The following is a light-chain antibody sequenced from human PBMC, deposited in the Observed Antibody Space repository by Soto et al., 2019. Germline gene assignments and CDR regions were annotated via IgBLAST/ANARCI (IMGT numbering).Light chain of an antibody. CDR2: SAS. Sequence: EIVLTQAPGTLSLSPGERGTLSCRASQNLGTLYLAWFQQNSGQAPGLLIYSASRRATGIPDRFTGSGSGTDFTLNINRVEPEDFGVYLWQQYAGSPRTFAQGTKLDIK. V-gene: IGKV3-20*01. CDR3: QQYAGSPRT. J-gene: IGKJ1*01. CDR1: QNLGTLY.